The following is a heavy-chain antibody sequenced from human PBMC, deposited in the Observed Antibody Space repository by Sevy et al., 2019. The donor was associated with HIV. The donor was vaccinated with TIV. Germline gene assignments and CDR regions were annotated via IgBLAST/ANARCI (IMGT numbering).Heavy chain of an antibody. D-gene: IGHD4-17*01. CDR2: FDPQRGKI. CDR3: TTDVHLGDFRLWDD. Sequence: ASVKVSCQVFEYSLNELSIHWVRQAPGKGLEWMGGFDPQRGKIIYAQKFQGRVTMTEDISTGTAYMELSNLRSEDTAVYYCTTDVHLGDFRLWDDWGQGTRVTVSS. V-gene: IGHV1-24*01. CDR1: EYSLNELS. J-gene: IGHJ4*02.